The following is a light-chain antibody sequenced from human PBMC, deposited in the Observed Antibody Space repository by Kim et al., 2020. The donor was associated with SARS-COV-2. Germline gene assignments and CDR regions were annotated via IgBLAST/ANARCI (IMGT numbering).Light chain of an antibody. CDR3: QQTYSHIYT. V-gene: IGKV1-39*01. CDR2: GVS. CDR1: HNIRNQ. Sequence: DIQMTQSPSTLSASVGDRVTITCRAGHNIRNQLNWYQHKPGKAPQLLIYGVSNLQSGVPSRFSGSGYGTEFTLTISRLQPEDFATFFCQQTYSHIYTFGQGTKLEI. J-gene: IGKJ2*01.